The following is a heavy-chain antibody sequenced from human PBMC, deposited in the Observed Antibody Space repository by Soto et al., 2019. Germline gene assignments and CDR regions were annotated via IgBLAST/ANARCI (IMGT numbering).Heavy chain of an antibody. CDR3: ARSPQYSSGWNGGFDY. Sequence: SETLSLTCTVSGGSISSYYWSWIRQPPGKGLEWIGYIYYSGSTNYNPSLKSRVTISVDTSKNQFSLKLSSVTAADTAVYYCARSPQYSSGWNGGFDYWGQGTLVTVSS. CDR2: IYYSGST. J-gene: IGHJ4*02. CDR1: GGSISSYY. V-gene: IGHV4-59*01. D-gene: IGHD6-19*01.